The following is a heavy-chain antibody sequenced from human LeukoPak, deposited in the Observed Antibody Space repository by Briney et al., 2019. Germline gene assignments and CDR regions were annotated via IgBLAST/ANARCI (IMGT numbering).Heavy chain of an antibody. V-gene: IGHV1-2*06. J-gene: IGHJ5*02. Sequence: GASVKVSCKASGYIFTGYYMHWVRQAPGQGLEWMGRINPNSGGTNYAQKFQGRVTMTRDTSISTAYMELSRLRSDDTAVYYCARDLLGILEWSDGFDPWGQGTLVTVSS. D-gene: IGHD3-3*01. CDR3: ARDLLGILEWSDGFDP. CDR1: GYIFTGYY. CDR2: INPNSGGT.